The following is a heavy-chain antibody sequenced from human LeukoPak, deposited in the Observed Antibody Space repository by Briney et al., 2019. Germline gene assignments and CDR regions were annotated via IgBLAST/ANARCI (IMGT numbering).Heavy chain of an antibody. CDR2: LSYDGTNG. J-gene: IGHJ4*02. CDR1: GFAFSAYG. CDR3: AKGLNSGWYGQSFDL. Sequence: GGSLRLSCAASGFAFSAYGMHWVRQAPGKGLEWVAVLSYDGTNGYYAGSVKGRLTISRDNSKNMLDLQMNSLRAEDTAVYYCAKGLNSGWYGQSFDLWGQGTLVTVSS. V-gene: IGHV3-30*18. D-gene: IGHD6-19*01.